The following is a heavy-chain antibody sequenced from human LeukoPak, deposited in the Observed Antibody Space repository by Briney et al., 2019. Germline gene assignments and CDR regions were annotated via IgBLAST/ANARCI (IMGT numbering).Heavy chain of an antibody. CDR3: ARDRYYGSGILDV. J-gene: IGHJ6*02. D-gene: IGHD3-10*01. Sequence: GGSLRLSCAASGFAFSSYEMNWARQAPGKGLEWVSYISISRITIHYADSVKAPFTISRDNAKNTLYLQMNSLRAEDTAVYYCARDRYYGSGILDVWGQGTTVTVSS. CDR2: ISISRITI. CDR1: GFAFSSYE. V-gene: IGHV3-48*03.